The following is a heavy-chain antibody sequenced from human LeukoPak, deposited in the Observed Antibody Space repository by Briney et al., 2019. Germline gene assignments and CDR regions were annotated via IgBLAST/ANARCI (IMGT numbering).Heavy chain of an antibody. CDR1: GFTFSGYW. J-gene: IGHJ3*02. CDR3: ARLRVIRTSGYDAFDI. D-gene: IGHD2-15*01. Sequence: GGSLRLSCAASGFTFSGYWMHWVRQAPGKGLVWVPRINGDGTNTGYADSVRGRFTISRDNAKNTLYLQMSSLRAADTAMYYCARLRVIRTSGYDAFDIWGPGTMVTVSS. V-gene: IGHV3-74*01. CDR2: INGDGTNT.